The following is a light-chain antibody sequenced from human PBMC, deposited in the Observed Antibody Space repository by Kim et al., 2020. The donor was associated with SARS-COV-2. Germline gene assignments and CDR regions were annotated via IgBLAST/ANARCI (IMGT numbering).Light chain of an antibody. CDR3: QAWDSSIYV. J-gene: IGLJ1*01. Sequence: VTPGQTASITCAGDKLGDKYASWYQQKPGQSPVVVIFRDNRRPSGIPERFSGSNSGNTATLTISGTQAMDEADYYCQAWDSSIYVFGTGTKVTVL. CDR2: RDN. CDR1: KLGDKY. V-gene: IGLV3-1*01.